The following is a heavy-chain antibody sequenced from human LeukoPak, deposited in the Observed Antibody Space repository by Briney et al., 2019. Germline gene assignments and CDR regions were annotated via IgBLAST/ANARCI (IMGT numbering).Heavy chain of an antibody. CDR3: ARDGVITFGGVIVAFDY. CDR2: INPNSGGT. D-gene: IGHD3-16*02. J-gene: IGHJ4*02. Sequence: ASVKVSCKASGYTFTGYYMHWVRQAPGQGLEWMGWINPNSGGTNYAQKFQGRVTMTRDTSISTAYMELSRLRSDDTAVYYCARDGVITFGGVIVAFDYWGQGTLVTVSS. CDR1: GYTFTGYY. V-gene: IGHV1-2*02.